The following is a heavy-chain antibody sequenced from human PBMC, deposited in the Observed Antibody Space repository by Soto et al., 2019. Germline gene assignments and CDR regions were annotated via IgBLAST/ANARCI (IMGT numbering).Heavy chain of an antibody. CDR2: IYPGDSDT. CDR3: ARSSIAARHYYYYGMDV. J-gene: IGHJ6*02. CDR1: GYSFTSYW. D-gene: IGHD6-6*01. V-gene: IGHV5-51*01. Sequence: GESLKLSCKGSGYSFTSYWIGWVRQMPGKGLEWMGIIYPGDSDTRYSPSFQGQVTISADKSISTAYLQWSSLKASDTAMYYCARSSIAARHYYYYGMDVWGQGTTVTVSS.